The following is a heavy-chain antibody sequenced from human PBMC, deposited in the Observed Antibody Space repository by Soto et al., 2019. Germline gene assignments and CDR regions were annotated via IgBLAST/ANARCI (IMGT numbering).Heavy chain of an antibody. CDR3: ARGHHSGYDHFDY. CDR1: GGSISSGGYY. CDR2: IYYSGST. D-gene: IGHD5-12*01. V-gene: IGHV4-31*03. J-gene: IGHJ4*02. Sequence: QVQLQESGPGLVKPSQTLSLTCTVSGGSISSGGYYWSWIRQHPGKGPEWIGYIYYSGSTYYNPSLKSRVTISVDTSENQFSLKLSSVTAADTAVYHCARGHHSGYDHFDYWGQGILVTVSS.